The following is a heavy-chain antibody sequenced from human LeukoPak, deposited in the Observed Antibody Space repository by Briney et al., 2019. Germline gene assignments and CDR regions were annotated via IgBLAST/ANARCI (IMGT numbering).Heavy chain of an antibody. V-gene: IGHV5-51*01. D-gene: IGHD3-22*01. CDR3: ARSNYYDSSGFSS. CDR2: IYPRDSDT. CDR1: GYTFTTYW. J-gene: IGHJ5*02. Sequence: GESLKISCKGSGYTFTTYWIGWVRRMPGKGLEWMGIIYPRDSDTRYSPSFQGQVTISADKSISTAYLQWSSLKASDTAMYYCARSNYYDSSGFSSWGQGTLVTVSS.